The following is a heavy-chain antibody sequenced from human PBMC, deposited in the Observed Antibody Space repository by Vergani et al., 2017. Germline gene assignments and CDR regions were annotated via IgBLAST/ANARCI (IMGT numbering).Heavy chain of an antibody. J-gene: IGHJ4*02. Sequence: QVQLQESGPGLVKPSETLSLTCTVSGGSISSYYWSWIRQPPGKGLEWIGYIYYSGSTNYNPSLKSRVTISVDTSKNQFSLKLSSVTAADTAVYYCARDDRDWGDYWGQGTLVTVSS. D-gene: IGHD3/OR15-3a*01. CDR2: IYYSGST. CDR3: ARDDRDWGDY. CDR1: GGSISSYY. V-gene: IGHV4-59*01.